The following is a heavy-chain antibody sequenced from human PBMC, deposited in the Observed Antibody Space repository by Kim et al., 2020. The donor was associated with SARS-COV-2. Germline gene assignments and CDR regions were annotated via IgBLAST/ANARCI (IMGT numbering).Heavy chain of an antibody. CDR3: AKDRGSGYCSGGSCYSGYAGTDV. Sequence: GGSLRLSCAASGFTFDDYAMHWVRQAPGKGLEWVSGISWNSGSIGYADSVKGRFTISRDNAKNSLYLQMNSLRAEDTALYYCAKDRGSGYCSGGSCYSGYAGTDVRGQGTPVTVS. CDR1: GFTFDDYA. J-gene: IGHJ6*02. D-gene: IGHD2-15*01. CDR2: ISWNSGSI. V-gene: IGHV3-9*01.